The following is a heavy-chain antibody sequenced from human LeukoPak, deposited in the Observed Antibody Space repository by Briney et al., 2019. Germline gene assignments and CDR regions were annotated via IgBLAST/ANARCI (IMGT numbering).Heavy chain of an antibody. D-gene: IGHD3-16*02. Sequence: SETLSLTCTVSGYSINSGYYWSWIRQPPGKRLEWIGSIYYSGSTYSNPTLKSRLTISVDTSKNQISLNLTSVTAADAAVYYCARSPDYAYVWGSYRPPRFDYWGQGSLVIVSS. J-gene: IGHJ4*02. CDR1: GYSINSGYY. CDR2: IYYSGST. V-gene: IGHV4-38-2*02. CDR3: ARSPDYAYVWGSYRPPRFDY.